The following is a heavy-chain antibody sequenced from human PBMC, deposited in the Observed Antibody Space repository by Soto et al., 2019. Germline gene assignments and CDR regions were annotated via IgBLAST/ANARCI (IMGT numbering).Heavy chain of an antibody. CDR3: ARGRGGNDGRYYFDY. J-gene: IGHJ4*02. CDR2: ISWNSGNI. Sequence: EVPLVESGGGLVQPGRSLRLSCAASGFTFDDYAMHWVRQVPGKGLEWVSGISWNSGNIGYADSVKGQFTISRDNDKNSLYLQMNSLRPDDTAFYYCARGRGGNDGRYYFDYWGQGTLVTVFS. D-gene: IGHD1-1*01. V-gene: IGHV3-9*01. CDR1: GFTFDDYA.